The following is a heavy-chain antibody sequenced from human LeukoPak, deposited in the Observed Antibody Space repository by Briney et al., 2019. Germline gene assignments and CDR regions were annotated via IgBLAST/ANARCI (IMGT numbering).Heavy chain of an antibody. Sequence: SETLSLTCTVSGGSISSSSYYWGWIRQPPGKGLEWIGSIYYSGSTYYNPSLKSRVTISVDTPKNQFSLKLSSVTAADTAVYYCARLRALFGELSSIDYWGQGTLVTVSS. J-gene: IGHJ4*02. CDR2: IYYSGST. CDR3: ARLRALFGELSSIDY. D-gene: IGHD3-10*01. V-gene: IGHV4-39*01. CDR1: GGSISSSSYY.